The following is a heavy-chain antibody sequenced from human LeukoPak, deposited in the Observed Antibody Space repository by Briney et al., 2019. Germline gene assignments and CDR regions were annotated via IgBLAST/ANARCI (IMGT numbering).Heavy chain of an antibody. V-gene: IGHV1-2*02. Sequence: GASVKVSCKASGYTFTGYYMHWVRQAPGQGLEWMGWINPNSGGTNYAQKFQGRVTMTRDTSISTAYMELSRLRSDDTAVYYCARDQLYCSSSSCRNLGWFDPWGQGTLVTVSS. CDR3: ARDQLYCSSSSCRNLGWFDP. D-gene: IGHD2-2*01. CDR2: INPNSGGT. CDR1: GYTFTGYY. J-gene: IGHJ5*02.